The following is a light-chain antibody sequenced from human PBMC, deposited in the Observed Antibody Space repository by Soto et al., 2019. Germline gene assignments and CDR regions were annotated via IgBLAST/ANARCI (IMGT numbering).Light chain of an antibody. V-gene: IGKV1-5*03. CDR3: QQYDSFPYT. CDR2: KAS. Sequence: DIQMTQSPSTLSSSVRERATITCRASQTISNGLAWYQHKPGRAPKLLMYKASNLESGVPSRFSGSGSGTEFTLTISSLQPDDFATYCCQQYDSFPYTFGQGTKLESK. CDR1: QTISNG. J-gene: IGKJ2*01.